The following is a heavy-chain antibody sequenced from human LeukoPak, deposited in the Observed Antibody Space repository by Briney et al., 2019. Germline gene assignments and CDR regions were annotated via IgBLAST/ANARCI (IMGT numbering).Heavy chain of an antibody. J-gene: IGHJ4*02. V-gene: IGHV3-9*01. CDR1: GFPFNDYA. CDR2: INWNGDDT. Sequence: GRSLRLSCAASGFPFNDYAMHWVRQAPGKGLEWVAGINWNGDDTGYVDSVKGRFTISRDNAKISLFLQMNSLRNEDTALYYCAKGGDCSGGTCLTTIDFWGQGTLVTVSS. CDR3: AKGGDCSGGTCLTTIDF. D-gene: IGHD2-15*01.